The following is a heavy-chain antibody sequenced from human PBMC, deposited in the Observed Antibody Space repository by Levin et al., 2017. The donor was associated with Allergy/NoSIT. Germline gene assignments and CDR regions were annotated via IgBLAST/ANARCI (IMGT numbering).Heavy chain of an antibody. CDR2: IYYSGST. CDR3: ARGITMVRGAKNYYGMDV. V-gene: IGHV4-39*07. D-gene: IGHD3-10*01. CDR1: GGSISSSSYY. Sequence: SQTLSLTCTVSGGSISSSSYYWGWIRQPPGKGLEWIGSIYYSGSTYYNPSLKSRVTISVDTSKNQFSLKLSSVTAADTAVYYCARGITMVRGAKNYYGMDVWGQGTTVTVSS. J-gene: IGHJ6*02.